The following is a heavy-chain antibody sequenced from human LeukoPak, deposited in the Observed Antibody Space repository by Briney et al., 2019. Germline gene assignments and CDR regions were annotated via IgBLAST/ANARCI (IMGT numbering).Heavy chain of an antibody. J-gene: IGHJ5*02. CDR3: ARGRGGGGSSNNWFDP. D-gene: IGHD2-15*01. V-gene: IGHV4-59*01. CDR1: GGSINSYY. Sequence: PSETLSLTCTVSGGSINSYYWSWIRQPPGKGLEWIGYTYYSGSTNYNPSLKSRVTISVDTSKNQFSLKLSSVTAVDTAVYYCARGRGGGGSSNNWFDPWGQGTLVTVSS. CDR2: TYYSGST.